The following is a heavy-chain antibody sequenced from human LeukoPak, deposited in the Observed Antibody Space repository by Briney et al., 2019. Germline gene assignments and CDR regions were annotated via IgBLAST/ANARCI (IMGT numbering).Heavy chain of an antibody. Sequence: ASGKVSCKASGYTFTNYGLIWVRQAPGQGLEWMGWISTDNGNTNSVQRLQGRVTLTMDTSTTTAYMELRSLRSDDTAVYYCARGDDAFDFWGQGTMVTVSS. CDR1: GYTFTNYG. V-gene: IGHV1-18*01. CDR3: ARGDDAFDF. CDR2: ISTDNGNT. J-gene: IGHJ3*01.